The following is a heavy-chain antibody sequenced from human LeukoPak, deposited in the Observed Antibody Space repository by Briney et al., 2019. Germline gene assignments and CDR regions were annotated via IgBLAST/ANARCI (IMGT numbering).Heavy chain of an antibody. CDR3: AKDPRGSGYNWSDP. CDR1: GFTFSSYA. J-gene: IGHJ5*02. Sequence: GGSLRLSCAASGFTFSSYAMSWVRQAPGKGLEWVSAISGSGGSTYYADSVKGRFTISRDNSKNTLYLQMNSLRAEDTAVYYCAKDPRGSGYNWSDPWGQGTLVTVSS. V-gene: IGHV3-23*01. D-gene: IGHD3-3*01. CDR2: ISGSGGST.